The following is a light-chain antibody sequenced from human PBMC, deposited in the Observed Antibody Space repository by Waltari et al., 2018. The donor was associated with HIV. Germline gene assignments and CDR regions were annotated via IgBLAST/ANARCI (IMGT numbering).Light chain of an antibody. CDR1: SSNIGTNA. CDR3: AVWDDNLKRV. Sequence: QSVLTQPPSASGTPGQRVTISCSGSSSNIGTNAVSWYQQLPGEAPKRRISSNDLRPSGVPERFSASKSGTSASLAISGLQSEDEAHYYCAVWDDNLKRVFGGGTKLTVL. V-gene: IGLV1-44*01. J-gene: IGLJ3*02. CDR2: SND.